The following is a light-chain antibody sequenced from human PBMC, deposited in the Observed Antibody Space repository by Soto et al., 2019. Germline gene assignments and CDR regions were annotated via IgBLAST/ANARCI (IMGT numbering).Light chain of an antibody. Sequence: EIVLTQSPATLSLSPGERVTLSCRASQSFSSYLAWYQQKPGQAPRLLIYDASKRATCIPARFSGRGSGTEFTLTISSLEPEEFAVYYCQQRSNWPPVITFGQETRLEIK. J-gene: IGKJ5*01. V-gene: IGKV3-11*01. CDR3: QQRSNWPPVIT. CDR1: QSFSSY. CDR2: DAS.